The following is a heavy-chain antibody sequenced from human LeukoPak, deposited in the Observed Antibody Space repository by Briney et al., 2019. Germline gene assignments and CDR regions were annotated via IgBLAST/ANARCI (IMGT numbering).Heavy chain of an antibody. Sequence: EPSETLSFTCAVYCGSFSAYYWSWIRQSPGKGLEWIAEINHRGDTNYNPSVKSRVSISVDTSKNQFSLKVTSLTAADTAVYYCARGPTISETGYFDYWGQGTLVTVSS. V-gene: IGHV4-34*01. D-gene: IGHD1-1*01. CDR3: ARGPTISETGYFDY. CDR1: CGSFSAYY. J-gene: IGHJ4*03. CDR2: INHRGDT.